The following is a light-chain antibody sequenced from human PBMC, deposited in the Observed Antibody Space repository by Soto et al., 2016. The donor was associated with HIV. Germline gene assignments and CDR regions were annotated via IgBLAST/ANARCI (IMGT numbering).Light chain of an antibody. J-gene: IGLJ2*01. CDR1: NIGSKT. CDR3: QVWDSSSDHVV. CDR2: DDK. Sequence: SYVLIQPPSVSVAPGKTAEINCGGNNIGSKTVQWYQQKPGQAPVVVVYDDKDRPPGIPERLSGSNSGNTATLTINRVEAGDEADYYCQVWDSSSDHVVFGRRDQADRP. V-gene: IGLV3-21*03.